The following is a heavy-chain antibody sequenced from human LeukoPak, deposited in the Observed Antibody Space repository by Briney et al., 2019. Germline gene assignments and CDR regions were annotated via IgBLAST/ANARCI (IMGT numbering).Heavy chain of an antibody. CDR3: ARDVGWELFDY. CDR2: INWNGGST. D-gene: IGHD1-26*01. Sequence: SGGSLRLSCAASGFTFDDYGMSWVRHAPGKGLEWVSGINWNGGSTGYADSVKGRFTISRDNAKNSLYLQMNSLRAEDTALYYCARDVGWELFDYWGQGTLVTVSS. J-gene: IGHJ4*02. V-gene: IGHV3-20*04. CDR1: GFTFDDYG.